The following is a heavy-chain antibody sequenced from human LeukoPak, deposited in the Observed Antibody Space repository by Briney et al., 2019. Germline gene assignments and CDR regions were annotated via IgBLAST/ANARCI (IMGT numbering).Heavy chain of an antibody. J-gene: IGHJ4*02. CDR3: ARDSTLYDFWSGYYIDY. V-gene: IGHV1-69*05. Sequence: SVKVSRKASGGTFSSYAISWVRQAPGQGLEWMGRIIPIFGTANYAQKFQGRVTITTDESTSTAYMELSSLRSEDTAVYYCARDSTLYDFWSGYYIDYWGQGTLVTVSS. CDR2: IIPIFGTA. D-gene: IGHD3-3*01. CDR1: GGTFSSYA.